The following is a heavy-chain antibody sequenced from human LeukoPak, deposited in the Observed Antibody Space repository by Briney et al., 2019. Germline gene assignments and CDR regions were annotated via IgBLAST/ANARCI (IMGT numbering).Heavy chain of an antibody. CDR1: GGTFSSYA. CDR3: ARVYDSSGYHPQPYWYFDL. J-gene: IGHJ2*01. CDR2: IIPIFGTA. Sequence: SVKVSCKASGGTFSSYAISWVRQAPGQGLEWMGRIIPIFGTANYAQKFQGRVTITTDESTSTAYMELSSLRSEDTAVYYCARVYDSSGYHPQPYWYFDLWGRGTLVTVSS. V-gene: IGHV1-69*05. D-gene: IGHD3-22*01.